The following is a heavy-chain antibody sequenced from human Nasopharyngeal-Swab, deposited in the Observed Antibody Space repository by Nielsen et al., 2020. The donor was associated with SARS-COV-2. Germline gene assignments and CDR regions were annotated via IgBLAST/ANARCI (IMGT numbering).Heavy chain of an antibody. CDR1: GFTFGDYA. V-gene: IGHV3-49*03. J-gene: IGHJ4*02. D-gene: IGHD3-9*01. CDR2: IRSKAYGGTT. Sequence: SLKISCTASGFTFGDYAMSWFRQAPGKGLEWVGFIRSKAYGGTTEYAASVNGRFTISRDDSKSIAYLQMNSLKTEDTAVYYCTRDATYYDILTGYYSRIPFDYWGQGTLVTVSS. CDR3: TRDATYYDILTGYYSRIPFDY.